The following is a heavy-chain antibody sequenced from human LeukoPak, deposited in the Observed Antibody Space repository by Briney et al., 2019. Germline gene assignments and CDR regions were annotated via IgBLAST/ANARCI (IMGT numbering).Heavy chain of an antibody. CDR2: ISAYNGNT. CDR1: GYTFTSYG. CDR3: ARDADIVVVVAAPFDY. V-gene: IGHV1-18*01. D-gene: IGHD2-15*01. Sequence: ASVKVSCKASGYTFTSYGISWVRQAPGQGLEWMGWISAYNGNTNYAQKLQGRVTMTTDTSTSTACMELRSLRSDDTAVYYCARDADIVVVVAAPFDYWGQGTLVTVSS. J-gene: IGHJ4*02.